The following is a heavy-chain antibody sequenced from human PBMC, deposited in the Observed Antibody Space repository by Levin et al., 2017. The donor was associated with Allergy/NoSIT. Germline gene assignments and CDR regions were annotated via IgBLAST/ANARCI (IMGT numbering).Heavy chain of an antibody. V-gene: IGHV4-38-2*02. CDR3: ARDQPPKDS. CDR2: IYHSGNT. J-gene: IGHJ4*02. Sequence: SETLSLTCTVSGYSISSGYYWGWIRQPPGKGLEWIGSIYHSGNTYYNPSLKSRVTISVDTSKNQFSLRLNFVTAADTAVYYCARDQPPKDSWGQGILVNVSS. CDR1: GYSISSGYY.